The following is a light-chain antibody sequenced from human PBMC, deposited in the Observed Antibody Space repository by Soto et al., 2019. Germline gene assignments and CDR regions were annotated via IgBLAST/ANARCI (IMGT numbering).Light chain of an antibody. CDR3: QEFASN. J-gene: IGKJ4*01. CDR1: QSVSSN. V-gene: IGKV3-15*01. Sequence: ELVMTQSPATLSVSPGARATLSCRASQSVSSNLAWYQQKPGQAPRLLIYGASTRATGIPARFSGSGSGTEFTLTISSLQSEDFAVYYCQEFASNFGGGTKVDIK. CDR2: GAS.